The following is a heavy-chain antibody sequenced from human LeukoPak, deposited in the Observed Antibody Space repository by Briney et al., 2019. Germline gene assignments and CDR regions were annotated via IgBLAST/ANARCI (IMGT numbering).Heavy chain of an antibody. D-gene: IGHD3-22*01. CDR3: ARSLDYYDSSGQNY. V-gene: IGHV4-38-2*02. Sequence: SETLSLTCIVSGYSISGGYYWDWIRQPPGKGLEWIGSIYHSGITYYNPSLKSRVTTSVDTSKNNFSLTLNSVTAADTAVYYCARSLDYYDSSGQNYWGQGILVTVSS. CDR2: IYHSGIT. J-gene: IGHJ4*02. CDR1: GYSISGGYY.